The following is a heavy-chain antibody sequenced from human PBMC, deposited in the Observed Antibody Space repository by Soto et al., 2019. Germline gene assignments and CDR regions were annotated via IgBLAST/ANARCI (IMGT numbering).Heavy chain of an antibody. V-gene: IGHV4-59*01. CDR2: IYYSGST. D-gene: IGHD1-20*01. J-gene: IGHJ4*02. Sequence: SETLSLTCTVSGGSISSYYRSWIRQPPGKGLEWIGYIYYSGSTNYNPSLKSRVTISVDTSKNQFSLKLSSVTASDTAVYYCASWWSITGTFDYWSQGTLVTVSS. CDR3: ASWWSITGTFDY. CDR1: GGSISSYY.